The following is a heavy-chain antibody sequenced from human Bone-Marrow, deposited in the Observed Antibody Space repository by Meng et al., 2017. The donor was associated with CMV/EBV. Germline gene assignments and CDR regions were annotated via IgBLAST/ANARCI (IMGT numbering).Heavy chain of an antibody. V-gene: IGHV3-15*01. CDR2: IKGKTDGGTS. Sequence: GESLKISCAASGFTVSKVWMSWVRQAPGKGLEWVGRIKGKTDGGTSDYAAPVKGRFDISRDESNNTHYLQMDSLKTDYSGVYCCATDRGTWDSWGQGTLVTVSS. CDR3: ATDRGTWDS. CDR1: GFTVSKVW. J-gene: IGHJ5*01. D-gene: IGHD1-26*01.